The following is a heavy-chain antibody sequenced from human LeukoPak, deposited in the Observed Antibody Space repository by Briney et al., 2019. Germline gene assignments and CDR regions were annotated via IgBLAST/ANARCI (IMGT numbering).Heavy chain of an antibody. V-gene: IGHV1-46*01. J-gene: IGHJ4*02. CDR2: INPSGGST. CDR3: ARDGAVAGTAYYFDY. D-gene: IGHD6-19*01. CDR1: GYTFTSYG. Sequence: ASVKVSCKASGYTFTSYGISWVRQAPGQGLEWMGIINPSGGSTSYAQKFQGRVTMTRDMSTSTVYMELSSLRSEDTAVYYCARDGAVAGTAYYFDYWGQGTLVTVSS.